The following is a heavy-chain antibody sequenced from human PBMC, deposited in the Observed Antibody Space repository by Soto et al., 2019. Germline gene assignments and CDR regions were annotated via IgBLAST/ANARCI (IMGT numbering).Heavy chain of an antibody. Sequence: SVKVCCKASGGTFSSYAIHWVRQAPGQGLEWMGGIIPIFGTANYAQKFQGRVTITADESTSTAYMELSSLRSEDTAVYYCARKTGDYDILNGSHQRGYYYYLMDVRARRTTVTVS. CDR1: GGTFSSYA. J-gene: IGHJ6*02. CDR3: ARKTGDYDILNGSHQRGYYYYLMDV. V-gene: IGHV1-69*13. CDR2: IIPIFGTA. D-gene: IGHD3-9*01.